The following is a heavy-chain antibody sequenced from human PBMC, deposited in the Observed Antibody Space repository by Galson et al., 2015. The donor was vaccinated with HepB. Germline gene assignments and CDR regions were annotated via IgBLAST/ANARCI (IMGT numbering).Heavy chain of an antibody. D-gene: IGHD3-22*01. CDR1: AFTFSSCT. CDR2: ISSSSSYI. V-gene: IGHV3-21*01. J-gene: IGHJ4*02. Sequence: SLRLSCAASAFTFSSCTMNWVRQAPGEGLEWVSSISSSSSYIYYADSVKGRFTVSRDNAKNSLYLQMNSLRAEDTAVYYCARDGSYDSSGYWDYWGQGTLVTVSS. CDR3: ARDGSYDSSGYWDY.